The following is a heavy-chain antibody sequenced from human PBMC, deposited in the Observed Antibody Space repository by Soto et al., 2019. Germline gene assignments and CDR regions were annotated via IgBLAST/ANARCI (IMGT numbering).Heavy chain of an antibody. J-gene: IGHJ5*02. D-gene: IGHD3-3*01. V-gene: IGHV4-61*01. Sequence: SETLSLTCTVSGGSVSSGSYYWSWIRQPPGKGLEWIGYIYYSGSTNYNPSLKSRVTISVDTSKNQFSLELSSLRSEDTAVYYCATSPTIFGSNWFDPWGQGTLVTVSS. CDR1: GGSVSSGSYY. CDR2: IYYSGST. CDR3: ATSPTIFGSNWFDP.